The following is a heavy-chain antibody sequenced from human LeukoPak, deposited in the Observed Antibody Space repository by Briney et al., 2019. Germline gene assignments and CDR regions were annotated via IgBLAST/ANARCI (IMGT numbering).Heavy chain of an antibody. CDR3: ARENGLLWFGEL. V-gene: IGHV1-2*02. Sequence: ASVKVSCKASGYTFTGYYMHWVRQAPGQGLEWMGWINPNSGGTNYSQKFQGRVTITRDTSISTAYMELSRLRSDDTAVYYCARENGLLWFGELWGQGTLVTVSS. J-gene: IGHJ4*02. D-gene: IGHD3-10*01. CDR1: GYTFTGYY. CDR2: INPNSGGT.